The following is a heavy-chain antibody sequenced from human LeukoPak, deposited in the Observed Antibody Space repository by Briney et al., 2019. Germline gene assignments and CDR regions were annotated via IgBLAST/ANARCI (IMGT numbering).Heavy chain of an antibody. CDR3: AREGTYSNGPDY. CDR1: GFTFSSHW. V-gene: IGHV3-74*01. J-gene: IGHJ4*02. CDR2: INSDGTST. Sequence: PGGSLRLSCAAPGFTFSSHWMHWVRQAPGKGLVWVSRINSDGTSTTYADSVKGRFTISRDNAKNTLYLQMNSLRVEDTAVFHCAREGTYSNGPDYWGQGTLVTVSS. D-gene: IGHD3-22*01.